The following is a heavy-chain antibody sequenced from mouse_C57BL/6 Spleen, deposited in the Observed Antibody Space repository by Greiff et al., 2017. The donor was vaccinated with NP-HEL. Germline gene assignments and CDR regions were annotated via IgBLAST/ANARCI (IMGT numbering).Heavy chain of an antibody. CDR3: ARYPYDRAWFAY. D-gene: IGHD2-12*01. CDR1: GYTFTSYW. V-gene: IGHV1-64*01. CDR2: IHPNSGST. Sequence: VQLQQPGAELVKPGASVKLSCKASGYTFTSYWMHWVKQRPGQGLEWIGMIHPNSGSTNYNEKFKSKATLTVDKSSSTAYMQLSSLTSEDSAVYYCARYPYDRAWFAYWGQGTLVTVSA. J-gene: IGHJ3*01.